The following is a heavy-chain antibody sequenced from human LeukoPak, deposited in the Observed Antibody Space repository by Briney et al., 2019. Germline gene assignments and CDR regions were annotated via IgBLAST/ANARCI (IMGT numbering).Heavy chain of an antibody. J-gene: IGHJ4*02. V-gene: IGHV4-59*01. CDR3: ARARRDYYDSSGYFSIDY. Sequence: PSETLSLTCTVSGGSINSYYWSWIRQPPGKGLEWIGYIYYSGSTNYNPSLKSRVTISVDRSKNQFSLKVRSVTAADTAVYHCARARRDYYDSSGYFSIDYWGQGTLVTVSS. CDR2: IYYSGST. CDR1: GGSINSYY. D-gene: IGHD3-22*01.